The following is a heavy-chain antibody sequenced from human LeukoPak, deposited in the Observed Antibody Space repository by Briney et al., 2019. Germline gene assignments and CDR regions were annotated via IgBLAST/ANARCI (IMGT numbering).Heavy chain of an antibody. CDR2: ISAYNGNT. CDR3: ARDLRDIVVVPAASDY. Sequence: ASVKVSCKASGYTFTSYGISWVRQAPGQGLEWMGWISAYNGNTNYAQKLQGRVTMTTDTSTSTAYMELRSLRSDDTAVYYCARDLRDIVVVPAASDYWGQGTLVTVSS. CDR1: GYTFTSYG. J-gene: IGHJ4*02. V-gene: IGHV1-18*01. D-gene: IGHD2-2*01.